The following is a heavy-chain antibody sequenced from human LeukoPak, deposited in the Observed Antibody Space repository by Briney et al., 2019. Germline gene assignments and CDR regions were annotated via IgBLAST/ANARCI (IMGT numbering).Heavy chain of an antibody. CDR2: IKQDGSEK. D-gene: IGHD3-10*02. J-gene: IGHJ4*02. CDR3: ARDPRGRACSRFGY. Sequence: GGSLSLSCAASGFTFSSYWMSWVRQAPGKGLEWVSNIKQDGSEKYYADSVKGRFTISRDNAKNSLYLQMNSLRAEDPPVYYVARDPRGRACSRFGYWGQGRVVTVSS. V-gene: IGHV3-7*01. CDR1: GFTFSSYW.